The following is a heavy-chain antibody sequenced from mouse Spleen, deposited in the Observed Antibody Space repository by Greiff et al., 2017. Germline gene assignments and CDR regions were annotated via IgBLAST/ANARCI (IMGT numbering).Heavy chain of an antibody. CDR3: ARNYRYDWYFDV. V-gene: IGHV3-6*02. D-gene: IGHD2-14*01. Sequence: ESGPGLVKPSQSLSLTCSVTGYSITSGYYWNWIRQFPGNKLEWMCYISYDGSNNYNPSLKNRISITRDTSKNQFFLKLNSVTTEDTATYYCARNYRYDWYFDVWGAGTTVTVSS. CDR2: ISYDGSN. CDR1: GYSITSGYY. J-gene: IGHJ1*01.